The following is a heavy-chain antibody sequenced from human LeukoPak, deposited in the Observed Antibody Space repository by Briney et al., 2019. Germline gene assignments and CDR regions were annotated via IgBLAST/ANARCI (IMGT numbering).Heavy chain of an antibody. V-gene: IGHV4-34*01. CDR2: INHSGST. CDR3: ARAPSPVMGFWRYTAQLDP. Sequence: SETLSLTCAVNGGSFSGYYWSWIRQPPGKGLEWIGEINHSGSTNYNPSLKSRVTISVDTSKNQFSLKLTSVTAADTAVYYCARAPSPVMGFWRYTAQLDPWGQGTLVTVSS. CDR1: GGSFSGYY. D-gene: IGHD3-3*01. J-gene: IGHJ5*02.